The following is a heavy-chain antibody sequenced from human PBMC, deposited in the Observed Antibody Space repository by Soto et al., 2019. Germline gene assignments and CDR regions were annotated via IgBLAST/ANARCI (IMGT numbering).Heavy chain of an antibody. CDR2: IYWDDDK. CDR3: AHSRYYGDYGGLVLD. V-gene: IGHV2-5*02. J-gene: IGHJ4*02. D-gene: IGHD4-17*01. Sequence: GLDLEWLALIYWDDDKRYSPSLKSRLTITKDTSKNQVVLTMTNMDPVDTATYYCAHSRYYGDYGGLVLDWGQGTLVTVSS.